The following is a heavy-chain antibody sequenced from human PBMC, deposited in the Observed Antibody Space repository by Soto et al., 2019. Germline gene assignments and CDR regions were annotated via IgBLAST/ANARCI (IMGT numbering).Heavy chain of an antibody. V-gene: IGHV4-59*02. J-gene: IGHJ4*02. CDR3: ARGPGASDYYFDY. CDR1: GGSVSSYW. D-gene: IGHD3-10*01. Sequence: LSLTCSVSGGSVSSYWWSWIRQPPGKGLEWIGYIYYTGSTNYSPSLKGRVTISLDASKSQFSLKLTSVTAADTAVYYCARGPGASDYYFDYWGPGTLVTVSS. CDR2: IYYTGST.